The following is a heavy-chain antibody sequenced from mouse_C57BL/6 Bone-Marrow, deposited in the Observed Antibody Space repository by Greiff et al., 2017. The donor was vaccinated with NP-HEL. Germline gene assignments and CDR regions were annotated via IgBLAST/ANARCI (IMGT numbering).Heavy chain of an antibody. Sequence: EVKLMESGGGLVQPGESLKLSCESNEYEFPSHDMSWVRKTPEKRLELVAAINSDGGSTYYPDTMERRFIISRDNTKKTLYLQMSSLRSEDTALYYCASYDGYYTTVDYWGQGTTLTVSS. CDR2: INSDGGST. V-gene: IGHV5-2*01. CDR1: EYEFPSHD. CDR3: ASYDGYYTTVDY. J-gene: IGHJ2*01. D-gene: IGHD2-3*01.